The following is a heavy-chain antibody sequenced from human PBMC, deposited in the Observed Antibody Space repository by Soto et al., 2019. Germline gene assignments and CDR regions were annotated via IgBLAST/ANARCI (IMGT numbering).Heavy chain of an antibody. CDR3: AKDLGRLQLLLDYYYYGMDV. CDR1: GFTFSSYG. Sequence: LRLSCAASGFTFSSYGMHWVRQAPGKGLEWVAVISYDGSNKYYADSVKGRFTISRDNSKNTLYLQMNSLRAEDTAVYYCAKDLGRLQLLLDYYYYGMDVWGQGTTVTVSS. J-gene: IGHJ6*02. CDR2: ISYDGSNK. D-gene: IGHD1-7*01. V-gene: IGHV3-30*18.